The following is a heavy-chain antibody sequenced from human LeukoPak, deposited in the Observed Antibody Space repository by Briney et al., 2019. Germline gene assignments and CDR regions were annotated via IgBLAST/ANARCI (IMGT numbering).Heavy chain of an antibody. D-gene: IGHD3-9*01. CDR2: ISSSSGYI. Sequence: GGSLRLSCAASGFTFSSYSMHWVRQAPGKGLEWVSFISSSSGYIYYADSVKGRFTISRDNAKNSLYLQMNSLRAEDTAVYYCARVPYYDILTGYSDYWGQGTLATVSS. J-gene: IGHJ4*02. CDR3: ARVPYYDILTGYSDY. CDR1: GFTFSSYS. V-gene: IGHV3-21*01.